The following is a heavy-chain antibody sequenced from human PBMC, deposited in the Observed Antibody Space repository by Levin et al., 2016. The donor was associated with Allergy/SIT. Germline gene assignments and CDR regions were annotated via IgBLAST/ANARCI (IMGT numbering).Heavy chain of an antibody. D-gene: IGHD2-21*02. V-gene: IGHV4-59*08. Sequence: SETLSLTCTVSGGFISTYYWTWIRQPPGKGLEWIGYIYYSGATNQNPSLKSRVTISVDTSRNQFSLKLSSVTAADTAVYYCARVAPQAYCGGDCYPDYWGQGTLVTVSP. CDR2: IYYSGAT. CDR3: ARVAPQAYCGGDCYPDY. CDR1: GGFISTYY. J-gene: IGHJ4*02.